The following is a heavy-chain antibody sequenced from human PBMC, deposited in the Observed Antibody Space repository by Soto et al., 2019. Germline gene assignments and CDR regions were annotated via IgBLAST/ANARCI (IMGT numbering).Heavy chain of an antibody. D-gene: IGHD6-13*01. J-gene: IGHJ5*02. CDR3: ASNPPPAAGTVRDWFDP. CDR2: IYYSGST. CDR1: GGSISSGGYY. Sequence: QVQLQESGPGLVKPSQTLSLTCTVSGGSISSGGYYWSWIRQHPGKGLEWIGYIYYSGSTYYNPSLKRRVTISVDTSKNQFSLKLSSVTAADTAVYYCASNPPPAAGTVRDWFDPWGQGTLVTVSS. V-gene: IGHV4-31*03.